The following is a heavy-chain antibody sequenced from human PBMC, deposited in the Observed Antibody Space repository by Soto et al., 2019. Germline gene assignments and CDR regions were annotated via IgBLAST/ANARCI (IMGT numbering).Heavy chain of an antibody. J-gene: IGHJ4*02. Sequence: VQLVESGGGSVQPGGSLRLSCAASGFTFSTFSMNWVRQAPGRGLEWISYISGGGCPISYADSVKGRFTISRDNAKNSLYLQMDSLTDEDTAVYYCARDLGWAFDSWGQGTLVTVSS. CDR2: ISGGGCPI. D-gene: IGHD6-19*01. V-gene: IGHV3-48*02. CDR3: ARDLGWAFDS. CDR1: GFTFSTFS.